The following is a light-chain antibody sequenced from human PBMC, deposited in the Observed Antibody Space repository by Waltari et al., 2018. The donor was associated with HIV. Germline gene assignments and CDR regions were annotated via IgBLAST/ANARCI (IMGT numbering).Light chain of an antibody. CDR3: AAWDDSLSGHWV. Sequence: QSVLTQPPSASGTPGQRVTISCSGSSSNIGSNFVYWYQQLPGTAPKLLIYRNNQRPSGVPDRFPGSKSGTSASLAIRGLRSEDEADYYCAAWDDSLSGHWVFGGGTKVTVL. CDR2: RNN. CDR1: SSNIGSNF. J-gene: IGLJ3*02. V-gene: IGLV1-47*01.